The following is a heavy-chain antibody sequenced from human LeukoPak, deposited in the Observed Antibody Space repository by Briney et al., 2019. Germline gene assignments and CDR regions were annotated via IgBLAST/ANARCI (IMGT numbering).Heavy chain of an antibody. D-gene: IGHD6-13*01. CDR3: AKATYDGYSSSWYRINWFDP. Sequence: GGSLRLSCAASGFTFSSYAMSWVRQAPGKGLEWVSAISGSGGSTYYADSVEGRFTISRDNSKNTLYLQMNSLRAEDTAVYYCAKATYDGYSSSWYRINWFDPWGQGTLVTVSS. CDR2: ISGSGGST. CDR1: GFTFSSYA. J-gene: IGHJ5*02. V-gene: IGHV3-23*01.